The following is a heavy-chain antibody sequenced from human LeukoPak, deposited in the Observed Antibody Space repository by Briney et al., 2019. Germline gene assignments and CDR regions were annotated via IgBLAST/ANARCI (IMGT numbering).Heavy chain of an antibody. J-gene: IGHJ4*02. Sequence: ASVKVSCKASGYTFTGSYIYWVRQAPGQGLEWMGWINSNNGGTSYSQKFQGRVTMTRDTSISTAYMELNRLTSDDTAVYYCARDLMFNYWGQGTLVTVSS. CDR3: ARDLMFNY. CDR2: INSNNGGT. V-gene: IGHV1-2*02. CDR1: GYTFTGSY.